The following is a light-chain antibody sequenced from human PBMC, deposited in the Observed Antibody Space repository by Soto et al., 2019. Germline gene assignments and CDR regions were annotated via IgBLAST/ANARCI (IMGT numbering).Light chain of an antibody. CDR1: QSISSY. J-gene: IGKJ1*01. V-gene: IGKV1-6*01. CDR3: LQDYNYPWT. CDR2: AAS. Sequence: IQMTQSPSSLSASVGDRVTISVRASQSISSYLNWYQHKPGKAPKLLIYAASSLQSGVPSRFSGSGSGTDFTLTISSLQPEDFATYYCLQDYNYPWTFGQGTKVDIK.